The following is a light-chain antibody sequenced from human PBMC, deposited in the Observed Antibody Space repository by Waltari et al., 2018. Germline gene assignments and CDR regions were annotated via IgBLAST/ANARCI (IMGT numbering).Light chain of an antibody. CDR3: QQRSNWPLT. CDR1: QSISIY. Sequence: DIQMTQSPSSLSASVGDRVTITCRASQSISIYLNWYQQKPGKAPKLLIYAASSLESGVPSRFSGSGSGTDFTLTISTLQPEDFAVYYCQQRSNWPLTFGGGTTVEIK. J-gene: IGKJ4*01. CDR2: AAS. V-gene: IGKV1-39*01.